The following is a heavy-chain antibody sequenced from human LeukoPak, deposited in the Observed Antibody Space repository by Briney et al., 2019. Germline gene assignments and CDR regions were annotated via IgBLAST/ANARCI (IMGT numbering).Heavy chain of an antibody. D-gene: IGHD3-10*01. J-gene: IGHJ5*02. CDR2: IYTSGST. CDR1: GGSISSYY. Sequence: SETLSLTCTVSGGSISSYYWSWIRQPAGKGLEWIGRIYTSGSTNYKPSLKSRATMSVDTSKNQFSLKLRSVTAAETAVYYCARSGITMVRGVIGNWFDPWGQGTLVTVSS. V-gene: IGHV4-4*07. CDR3: ARSGITMVRGVIGNWFDP.